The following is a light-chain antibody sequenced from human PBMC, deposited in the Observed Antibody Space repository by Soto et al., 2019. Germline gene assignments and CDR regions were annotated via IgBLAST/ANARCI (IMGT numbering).Light chain of an antibody. CDR3: QQSYTTPFT. CDR1: QSISSY. CDR2: AAS. V-gene: IGKV1-39*01. J-gene: IGKJ3*01. Sequence: DIQMTQSPSSLSASVGDRVTITCRASQSISSYLNWYRQKPGKAPELLIYAASSLQSGVPSVFSASGSGTDFTLTISSLQPDDSATYYCQQSYTTPFTFGPGTKVDI.